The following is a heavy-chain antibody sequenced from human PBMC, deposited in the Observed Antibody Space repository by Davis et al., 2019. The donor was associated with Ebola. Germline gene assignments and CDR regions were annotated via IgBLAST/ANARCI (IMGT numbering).Heavy chain of an antibody. CDR1: GFTFSSNW. J-gene: IGHJ6*04. V-gene: IGHV3-74*01. D-gene: IGHD4-17*01. CDR2: TNSDGSIT. Sequence: PGGSLRLSCAASGFTFSSNWMHWVRQAPGKGLVWVSRTNSDGSITSYADSVKGRFTISRDNAKNTLYLQMSSLRAEDTAVYYCARGPTTVTTPLDIWGKGTTVTVSS. CDR3: ARGPTTVTTPLDI.